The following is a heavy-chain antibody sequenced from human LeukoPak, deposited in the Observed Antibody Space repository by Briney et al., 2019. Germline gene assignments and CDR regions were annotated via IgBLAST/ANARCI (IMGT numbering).Heavy chain of an antibody. CDR2: ISYDGSNK. Sequence: GRSLRLSCAASGFTFSSYAMHWVRQAPGKGLEWVAVISYDGSNKYYADSVKGRFTISRDNSKNTLYLQMNSLRAEDTAVYYCARVFFSYGDYRRSYYFDYWGQGTLVTVSS. CDR1: GFTFSSYA. V-gene: IGHV3-30*04. J-gene: IGHJ4*02. CDR3: ARVFFSYGDYRRSYYFDY. D-gene: IGHD4-17*01.